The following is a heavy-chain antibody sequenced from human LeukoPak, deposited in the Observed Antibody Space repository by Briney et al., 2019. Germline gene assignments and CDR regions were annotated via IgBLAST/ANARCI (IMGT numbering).Heavy chain of an antibody. V-gene: IGHV1-2*02. CDR1: GYTFTGYY. CDR2: INPNSGGT. Sequence: GASVKVSCKASGYTFTGYYMHWVRQAPGQGLEWMGWINPNSGGTNYAQKFQGRVTMTRDTSISTAYMELSRPRSDDTAVYYCARECHLRFRSWFDPWGQGTLATVSS. CDR3: ARECHLRFRSWFDP. J-gene: IGHJ5*02. D-gene: IGHD3-3*01.